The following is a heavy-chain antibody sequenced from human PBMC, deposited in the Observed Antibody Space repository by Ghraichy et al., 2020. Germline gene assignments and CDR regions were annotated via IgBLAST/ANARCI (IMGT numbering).Heavy chain of an antibody. CDR2: ISAYTGNT. CDR3: ARSDGGYDIDIDY. D-gene: IGHD5-12*01. V-gene: IGHV1-18*01. J-gene: IGHJ4*02. CDR1: GYTFTSYG. Sequence: ASVKVSCKASGYTFTSYGISWVRQSPGHGLECMRWISAYTGNTNYAQKLQGIVTMTTDTSTIPAYMELRSLRSDDTAVYYCARSDGGYDIDIDYWGQGTLVTVSS.